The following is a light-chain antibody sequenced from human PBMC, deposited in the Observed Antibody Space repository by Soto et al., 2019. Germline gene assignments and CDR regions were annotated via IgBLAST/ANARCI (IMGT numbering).Light chain of an antibody. CDR3: QSSDSINLVV. V-gene: IGLV6-57*04. J-gene: IGLJ2*01. CDR1: SGSISSNY. CDR2: EDN. Sequence: NFMLTQPHSVSESPGKTVTISGTRRSGSISSNYVQWYQQRPGSAPTTVIYEDNQRPSGVPDRFSGSSDSSSNSASLTLSGLKTEDEADYYCQSSDSINLVVSGGGTKLTFL.